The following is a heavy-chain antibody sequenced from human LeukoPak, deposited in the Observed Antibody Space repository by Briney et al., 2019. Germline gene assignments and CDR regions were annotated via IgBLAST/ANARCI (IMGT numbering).Heavy chain of an antibody. J-gene: IGHJ4*02. CDR1: GFLFSKYG. Sequence: HHGRSLRLSCVASGFLFSKYGMHWVRQAPGKGLEWVAVVSKDGSDKFYADSVKGRFTISRDNSKNTFYLQMNSLRADDTAVYYCAKDLLVYVRQDDYIQDYWGQGTLVTVSS. V-gene: IGHV3-30*18. CDR3: AKDLLVYVRQDDYIQDY. CDR2: VSKDGSDK. D-gene: IGHD4-11*01.